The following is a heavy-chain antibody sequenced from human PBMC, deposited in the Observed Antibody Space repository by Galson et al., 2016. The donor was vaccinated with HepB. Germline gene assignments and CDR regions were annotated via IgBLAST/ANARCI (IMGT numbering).Heavy chain of an antibody. CDR3: AREGDDPDAFDV. Sequence: SLRLSCAASGFTLKDHYMSWVRQAPGKGLEWVAYISSTGSYTNYPDYLKGRFIVSKNNAESSLYLQMNSLRGEDTAVYYCAREGDDPDAFDVWGQGTVVTVSS. D-gene: IGHD5-24*01. J-gene: IGHJ3*01. CDR1: GFTLKDHY. CDR2: ISSTGSYT. V-gene: IGHV3-11*06.